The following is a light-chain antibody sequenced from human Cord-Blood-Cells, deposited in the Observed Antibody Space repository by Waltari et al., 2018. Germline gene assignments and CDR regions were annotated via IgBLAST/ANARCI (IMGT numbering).Light chain of an antibody. Sequence: QSALTQPASVSGSPGQSITISCTGTNSDVGGYNYVSWYQQHPGKAPKLMIYDVSKRRSGVSNRFAGSKSGNTASLTISGLQAEEEADYYCSSYTSSSTYVFGTGTKVTVL. J-gene: IGLJ1*01. V-gene: IGLV2-14*01. CDR2: DVS. CDR3: SSYTSSSTYV. CDR1: NSDVGGYNY.